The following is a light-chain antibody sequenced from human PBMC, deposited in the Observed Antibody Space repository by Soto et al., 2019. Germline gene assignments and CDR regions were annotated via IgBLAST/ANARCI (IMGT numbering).Light chain of an antibody. CDR1: SSNIGSNY. CDR3: AAWDDSLGVV. Sequence: QSVLTQPPSASGTPGQRVTISCSGSSSNIGSNYVYWYQQLPGTAPKLLIYRNNQRPSGVPDRFSGSKSGTSASLAISGLRSDDEDDYYCAAWDDSLGVVFGGGPKLTVL. V-gene: IGLV1-47*01. J-gene: IGLJ2*01. CDR2: RNN.